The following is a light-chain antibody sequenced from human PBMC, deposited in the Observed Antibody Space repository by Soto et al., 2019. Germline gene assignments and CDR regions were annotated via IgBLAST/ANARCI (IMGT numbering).Light chain of an antibody. J-gene: IGKJ5*01. CDR3: QHPPATLFT. Sequence: VGRIVTITCRASQSISSYLNWYQQKPGKAPKLLIYAASSLQSGVPSRFSGSGSGKDGTRTRSTVQAEDFATYHCQHPPATLFTSGPGTRLEIK. CDR1: QSISSY. CDR2: AAS. V-gene: IGKV1-39*01.